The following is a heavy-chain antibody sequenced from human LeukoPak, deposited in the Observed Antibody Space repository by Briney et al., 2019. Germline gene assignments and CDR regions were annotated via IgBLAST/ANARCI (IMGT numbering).Heavy chain of an antibody. CDR1: GGSFSGYY. CDR2: IKHTGST. V-gene: IGHV4-34*01. Sequence: PSGTLSLTCAVYGGSFSGYYWSWIRQPPGKGLEWIGEIKHTGSTNYNPSLKSRLIISLDTSKNHFSLKLSSVTAADTAVYYCARGEDWFDPWGQGTLVTVSS. J-gene: IGHJ5*02. CDR3: ARGEDWFDP.